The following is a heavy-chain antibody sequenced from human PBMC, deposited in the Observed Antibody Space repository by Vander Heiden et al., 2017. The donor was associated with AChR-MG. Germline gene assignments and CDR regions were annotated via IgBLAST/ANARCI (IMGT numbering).Heavy chain of an antibody. J-gene: IGHJ3*02. V-gene: IGHV1-2*06. Sequence: QVQLVQSGAVMKKPGASVKVSCKASGYTFTDYDIHWVRQAPGQGLEWMGRMTPNSGATNYAQKFQGRVTMTRDTSIRTAYMDLSSLRSDDTAAYYCARDGGIGVYDALDIWGQGTIITVS. CDR3: ARDGGIGVYDALDI. D-gene: IGHD6-19*01. CDR2: MTPNSGAT. CDR1: GYTFTDYD.